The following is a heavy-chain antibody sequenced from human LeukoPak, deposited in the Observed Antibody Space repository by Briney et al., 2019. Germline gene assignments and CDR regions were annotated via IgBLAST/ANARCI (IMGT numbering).Heavy chain of an antibody. CDR1: GGSISSYY. D-gene: IGHD3-3*01. Sequence: SEPLSLTCTVSGGSISSYYWSWIRQPPGKRLEWIGHIYYSGSTNYNPSLKSRVTLSVDTSKNQFSLKLSSVTAADTAVYYCASRSSIWSGYQDTLYYFDSWGQGTLVTVSS. CDR2: IYYSGST. V-gene: IGHV4-59*01. CDR3: ASRSSIWSGYQDTLYYFDS. J-gene: IGHJ4*02.